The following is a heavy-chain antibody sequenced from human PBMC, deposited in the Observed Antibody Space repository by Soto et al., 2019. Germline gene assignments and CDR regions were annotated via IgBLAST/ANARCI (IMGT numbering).Heavy chain of an antibody. V-gene: IGHV3-30*18. D-gene: IGHD6-13*01. J-gene: IGHJ4*02. Sequence: QVQLVESGGGVVQPGRSLRLSCAASGFTFSNYGMHWVRQAPGKGLEWVAVISYEGSNRYYADSVKGRFTISRDNSRNTLDLEMNSLRAEDTAIYYCAKDRGIWFLAYGGQGTLVTVSS. CDR3: AKDRGIWFLAY. CDR2: ISYEGSNR. CDR1: GFTFSNYG.